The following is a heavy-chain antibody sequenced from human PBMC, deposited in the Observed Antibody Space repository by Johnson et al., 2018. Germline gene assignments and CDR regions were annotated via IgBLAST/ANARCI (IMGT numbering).Heavy chain of an antibody. CDR2: IAYAGSNK. CDR1: GFTFSSYP. J-gene: IGHJ3*01. CDR3: AKDRRTDSGNYGALDR. D-gene: IGHD4/OR15-4a*01. V-gene: IGHV3-30-3*01. Sequence: QVQLVESGGGVVQPGRSLRLSCAASGFTFSSYPMHWVRQAPGKGLEWVAVIAYAGSNKYYADSVKGRFSISRDDSKSTMYLQMNSLRPEETVIYYCAKDRRTDSGNYGALDRWGQGTMVIVSS.